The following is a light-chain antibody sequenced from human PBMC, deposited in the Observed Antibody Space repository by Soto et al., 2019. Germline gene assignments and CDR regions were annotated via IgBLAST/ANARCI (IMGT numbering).Light chain of an antibody. CDR1: SSNVGRYNL. J-gene: IGLJ1*01. CDR3: CSYAGSYTYV. V-gene: IGLV2-23*02. CDR2: EVS. Sequence: QSARTQPASVSWSPGQSITISCTVTSSNVGRYNLVSWYQQHPGKAPKLMIYEVSKRPSGVSNRFSGSKSGNTASLTISGLQAEDEADYHCCSYAGSYTYVFGPGTKVTVL.